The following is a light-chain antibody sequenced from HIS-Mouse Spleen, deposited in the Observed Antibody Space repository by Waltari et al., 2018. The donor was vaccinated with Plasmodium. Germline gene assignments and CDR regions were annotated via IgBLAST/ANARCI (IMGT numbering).Light chain of an antibody. CDR1: QSVSSN. CDR2: GSS. CDR3: QQYNNWSFT. V-gene: IGKV3-15*01. J-gene: IGKJ3*01. Sequence: EIVMTQSPATLSVSPGERATLSCRASQSVSSNFAWYQQKPGQAPMLLIYGSSTRATGIPARFSGSGSGTEFTLTISSLQSEDFAVYYCQQYNNWSFTFGPGTKVDIK.